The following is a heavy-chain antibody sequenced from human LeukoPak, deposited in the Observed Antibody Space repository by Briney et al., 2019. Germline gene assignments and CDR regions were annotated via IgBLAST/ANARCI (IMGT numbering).Heavy chain of an antibody. D-gene: IGHD1-26*01. V-gene: IGHV3-7*01. CDR1: GFTFSSYA. J-gene: IGHJ4*02. CDR2: IKEDGSAK. Sequence: PGRSLRLSCAASGFTFSSYAMHWVRQAPGKGLEWVANIKEDGSAKYYVGSMKGRFTISRGNAKNSLYLQMNSLRAEDTAVYYCAKEAWRGATPFDYWGQGTLVTVSS. CDR3: AKEAWRGATPFDY.